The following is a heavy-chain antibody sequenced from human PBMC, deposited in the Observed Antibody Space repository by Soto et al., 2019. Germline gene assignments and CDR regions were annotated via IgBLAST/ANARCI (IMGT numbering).Heavy chain of an antibody. CDR3: ASHPRDSSGYWYYFDY. D-gene: IGHD3-22*01. V-gene: IGHV3-21*01. J-gene: IGHJ4*02. CDR1: GFTFSSYS. Sequence: EVQLVESGGGLVKPGGSLRLSCAASGFTFSSYSMNWVRQAPGKGLEWVSSISSSSSYIYYADSVKGRFTISRDNAKNSLYVQMNSLRAEDRAVYYCASHPRDSSGYWYYFDYWGQGTLVTVSS. CDR2: ISSSSSYI.